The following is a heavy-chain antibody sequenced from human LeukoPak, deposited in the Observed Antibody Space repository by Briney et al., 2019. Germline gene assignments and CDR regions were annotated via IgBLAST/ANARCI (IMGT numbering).Heavy chain of an antibody. CDR2: ISAYNGNT. V-gene: IGHV1-18*01. CDR3: ARNGDPRYIIDY. J-gene: IGHJ4*02. Sequence: ASVKVSCKASGGTFSSYAISWVRQAPGQGLEWMGWISAYNGNTNYAQKLQGRVTMTTDTSTSTAYMELRSLRSDETAVYYCARNGDPRYIIDYWGQGTPVTVSS. CDR1: GGTFSSYA. D-gene: IGHD1-14*01.